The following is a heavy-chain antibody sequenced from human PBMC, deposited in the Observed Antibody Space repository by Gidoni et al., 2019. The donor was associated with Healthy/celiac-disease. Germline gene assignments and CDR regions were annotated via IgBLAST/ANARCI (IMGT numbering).Heavy chain of an antibody. Sequence: EVQLVESGGGLVQPGGSLRLSCAASGFTFSSYWMSWVRQAPGKGLECGANREQDGSEKYYVDSVKGRFTISRDNAKNSLYLQMSSLRAEDTAVYYCARAGVRWSKPKPEDYWGQGTLVTVSS. CDR3: ARAGVRWSKPKPEDY. V-gene: IGHV3-7*01. CDR1: GFTFSSYW. J-gene: IGHJ4*02. CDR2: REQDGSEK. D-gene: IGHD4-17*01.